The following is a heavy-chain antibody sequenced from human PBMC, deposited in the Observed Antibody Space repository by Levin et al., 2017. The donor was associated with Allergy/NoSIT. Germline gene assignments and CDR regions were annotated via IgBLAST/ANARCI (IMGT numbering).Heavy chain of an antibody. CDR1: GFTFSSYA. CDR2: ISYDGSNK. Sequence: GESLKISCAASGFTFSSYAMHWVRQAPGKGLEWVAVISYDGSNKYYADSVKGRFTISRDNSKNTLYLQMNSLRAEDTAVYYCARDTQRVYSSSWYRDDAFDIWGQGTMVTVSS. D-gene: IGHD6-13*01. V-gene: IGHV3-30-3*01. J-gene: IGHJ3*02. CDR3: ARDTQRVYSSSWYRDDAFDI.